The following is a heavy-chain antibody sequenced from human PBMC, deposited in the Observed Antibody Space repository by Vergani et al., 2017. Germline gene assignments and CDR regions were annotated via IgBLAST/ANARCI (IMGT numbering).Heavy chain of an antibody. Sequence: QVQLVESGGGVVQPGRSLRLSCAASGFTFSSYGMHWVRQAPGKGLEWVAVIWYDGSNKYYEDSVKGRFTISRDNSKNTLYLQMNSLRAEDTAVYYCARDQVGATNWYFDLWGRGTLVTVSS. CDR1: GFTFSSYG. CDR3: ARDQVGATNWYFDL. J-gene: IGHJ2*01. V-gene: IGHV3-33*01. CDR2: IWYDGSNK. D-gene: IGHD1-26*01.